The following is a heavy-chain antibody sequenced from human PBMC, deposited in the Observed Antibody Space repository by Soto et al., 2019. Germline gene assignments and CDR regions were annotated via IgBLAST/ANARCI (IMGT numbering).Heavy chain of an antibody. V-gene: IGHV3-33*05. D-gene: IGHD3-16*01. Sequence: QVQLVESGGGVVQSGTSLRLSCVGSGFTFRSYVIHWVRQAPGKGLEWDALTSYDGSNNFYGDSVKGRFTISRDNSRNTVELQMDSLRLEDTSLYYCARWGTTGGLDVWGQGTLVSVSS. CDR1: GFTFRSYV. CDR3: ARWGTTGGLDV. J-gene: IGHJ4*02. CDR2: TSYDGSNN.